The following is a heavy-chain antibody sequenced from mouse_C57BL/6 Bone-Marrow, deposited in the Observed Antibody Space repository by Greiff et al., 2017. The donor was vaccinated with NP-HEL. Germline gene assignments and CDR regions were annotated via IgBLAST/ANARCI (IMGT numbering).Heavy chain of an antibody. CDR2: IYPGDGDT. J-gene: IGHJ2*01. CDR1: GYAFSSSW. D-gene: IGHD2-3*01. V-gene: IGHV1-82*01. CDR3: ARDDGIDY. Sequence: QVQLQQSGPELVKPGASVKISCKASGYAFSSSWMNWVKQRPGKGLGWIGRIYPGDGDTNYNGKFKGKATLTADKSSSTAYMQRSSLTSEDSAVYFCARDDGIDYWGQGTTLTVSS.